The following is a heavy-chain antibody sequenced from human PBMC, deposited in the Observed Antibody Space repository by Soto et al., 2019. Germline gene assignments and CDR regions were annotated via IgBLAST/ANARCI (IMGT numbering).Heavy chain of an antibody. CDR2: IIPILGIA. CDR1: GGTFSSYT. V-gene: IGHV1-69*02. CDR3: ARWMSLAYCGGECYSNAFDI. Sequence: QVQLVQSGAEVKKPGSSVKVSCKASGGTFSSYTISWVRQAPGQGLEWMGRIIPILGIANYAQKFQGRVTITADKYARTAYTELSSLRSEDMAVYYCARWMSLAYCGGECYSNAFDICGQGTVVTVSS. J-gene: IGHJ3*02. D-gene: IGHD2-21*01.